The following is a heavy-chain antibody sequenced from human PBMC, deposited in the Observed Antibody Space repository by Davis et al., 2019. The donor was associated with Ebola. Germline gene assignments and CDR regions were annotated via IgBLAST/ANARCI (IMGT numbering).Heavy chain of an antibody. V-gene: IGHV3-30*04. CDR1: GFTFRNYA. CDR2: VSHSERER. Sequence: SLKISCAASGFTFRNYAMHWVRQAPGKGLEWVAVVSHSERERFYADSVKGRFTISRDNSENVLYLQMDSLRPDDTAIYFCARALHDEVLDYWGQGTPVTVSS. CDR3: ARALHDEVLDY. J-gene: IGHJ4*02. D-gene: IGHD1-1*01.